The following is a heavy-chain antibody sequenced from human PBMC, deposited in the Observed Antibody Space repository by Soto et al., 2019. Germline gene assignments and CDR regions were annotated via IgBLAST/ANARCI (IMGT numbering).Heavy chain of an antibody. V-gene: IGHV1-69*01. J-gene: IGHJ6*01. CDR3: ARQGYSSSSWGYYYYGMDV. Sequence: QVQLVQSGAEVKKPGSSVKVSCKASGGTFSSYAISWVRQAPGQGLEWMGGIIPIFGTANYAQKFQGRVTITADEATSTAYMELSSLRSEDTAVYYCARQGYSSSSWGYYYYGMDVWGHGTTVTVSS. CDR2: IIPIFGTA. CDR1: GGTFSSYA. D-gene: IGHD6-6*01.